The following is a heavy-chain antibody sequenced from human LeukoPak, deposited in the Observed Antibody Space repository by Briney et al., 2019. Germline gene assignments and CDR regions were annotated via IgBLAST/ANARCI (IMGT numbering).Heavy chain of an antibody. V-gene: IGHV4-4*07. CDR1: GGSISSYY. D-gene: IGHD2-15*01. CDR3: AREYRVVAATLYYYYYMDV. CDR2: IYTSGST. J-gene: IGHJ6*03. Sequence: SETLSLTCTVSGGSISSYYWSWIRQPAGKGLEWIGRIYTSGSTNYNPSLKSRVTMSVDTSKNQFSLKLSSVTAADTAVYYCAREYRVVAATLYYYYYMDVWGKGTTVTISS.